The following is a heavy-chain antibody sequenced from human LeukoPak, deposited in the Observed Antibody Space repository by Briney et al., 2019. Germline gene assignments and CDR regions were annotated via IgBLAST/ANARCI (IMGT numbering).Heavy chain of an antibody. CDR3: ARAKFYDSSGHDAFDI. V-gene: IGHV1-2*02. J-gene: IGHJ3*02. D-gene: IGHD3-22*01. CDR1: GYTFTGYY. CDR2: INPNSGDT. Sequence: ASVKVSCKASGYTFTGYYIHWVRQAPGQGLEWMGWINPNSGDTNYAQKFQGRVTMTRDTSISTAYMELSRLRSDDTAVYYCARAKFYDSSGHDAFDIWGQGTMVTVSS.